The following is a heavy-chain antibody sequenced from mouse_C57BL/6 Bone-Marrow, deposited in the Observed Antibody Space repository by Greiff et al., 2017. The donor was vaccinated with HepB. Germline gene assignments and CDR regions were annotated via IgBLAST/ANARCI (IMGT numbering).Heavy chain of an antibody. CDR1: GYAFSSSW. Sequence: VQLQQSGPELVKPGASVKISCKASGYAFSSSWMNWVKQRPGKGLEWIGRIYPGDGDTNYNGKFKGKATLTADKSSSTAYMQLSSLTSEGSAVYFCASYYYGSSLYAMDYWGQGTSVTVSS. J-gene: IGHJ4*01. D-gene: IGHD1-1*01. CDR2: IYPGDGDT. V-gene: IGHV1-82*01. CDR3: ASYYYGSSLYAMDY.